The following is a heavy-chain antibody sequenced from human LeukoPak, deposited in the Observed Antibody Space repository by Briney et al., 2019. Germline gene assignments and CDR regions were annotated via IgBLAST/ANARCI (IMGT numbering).Heavy chain of an antibody. D-gene: IGHD2-2*01. CDR1: GFTFSSYA. J-gene: IGHJ4*02. CDR2: ISGSGGST. Sequence: GGSLRLSCAASGFTFSSYAMSWVRQAPGKGLEWVSAISGSGGSTYYADSVKGRFTISRDNSKNTLYLQRNSLRAEDTAVYYCAKVPHVVVVPAAPYFDYWGQGTLVTVSS. CDR3: AKVPHVVVVPAAPYFDY. V-gene: IGHV3-23*01.